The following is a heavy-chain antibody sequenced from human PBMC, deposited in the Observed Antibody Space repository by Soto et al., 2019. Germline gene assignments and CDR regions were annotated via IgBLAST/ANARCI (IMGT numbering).Heavy chain of an antibody. V-gene: IGHV4-30-2*01. CDR2: TYHSGNP. D-gene: IGHD4-17*01. J-gene: IGHJ4*02. CDR3: ARRYGGALDF. CDR1: GDTISTGGYS. Sequence: SETLSLTCGVSGDTISTGGYSWAWIRQPPGKALEWIGHTYHSGNPYYNPSLKSRVIISVDRSKNQFSLKVSSVTAADTAVYYCARRYGGALDFWSQRTLVTVSS.